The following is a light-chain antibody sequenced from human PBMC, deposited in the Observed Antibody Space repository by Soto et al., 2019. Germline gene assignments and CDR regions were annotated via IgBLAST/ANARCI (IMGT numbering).Light chain of an antibody. V-gene: IGKV1-39*01. CDR2: VAS. J-gene: IGKJ4*01. Sequence: DIQMTQSPSSLSASVGDSVTITCRASQSINSYLSWYQQKPGKAPKLLINVASTLQGGVPARFSGRGSGTEFTLAISSLQPEDSATYYCQQSFRTPQTFGGGTRVEVK. CDR3: QQSFRTPQT. CDR1: QSINSY.